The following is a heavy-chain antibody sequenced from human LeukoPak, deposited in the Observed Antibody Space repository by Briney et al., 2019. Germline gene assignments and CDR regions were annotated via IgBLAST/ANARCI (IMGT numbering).Heavy chain of an antibody. CDR2: INPNSGGT. CDR3: ARDLRGSGSYYNSYYFDY. V-gene: IGHV1-2*02. J-gene: IGHJ4*02. D-gene: IGHD3-10*01. Sequence: GASVTVSCKASGYTFTGYYMHWVRQAPGQGLEWMGWINPNSGGTNYAQKFQGRVTMTRDTSISTAYMELSRLRSDDTAVYYCARDLRGSGSYYNSYYFDYWGQGTLVTVSS. CDR1: GYTFTGYY.